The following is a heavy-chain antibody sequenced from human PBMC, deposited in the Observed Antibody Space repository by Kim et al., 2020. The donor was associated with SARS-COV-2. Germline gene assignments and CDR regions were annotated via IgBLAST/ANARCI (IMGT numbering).Heavy chain of an antibody. J-gene: IGHJ6*02. D-gene: IGHD3-16*01. V-gene: IGHV4-34*01. Sequence: SETLSLTCAVYGGFFSGYYWSWIRQPPGKGLEWIGEINHSGSTNYNPSLKSRVTTSIDTSKNQSSLMLSSVTAAYTAAYYCARGRGGSTVVTLGLGYYYYYGMVVGGQGTTVIVSS. CDR2: INHSGST. CDR1: GGFFSGYY. CDR3: ARGRGGSTVVTLGLGYYYYYGMVV.